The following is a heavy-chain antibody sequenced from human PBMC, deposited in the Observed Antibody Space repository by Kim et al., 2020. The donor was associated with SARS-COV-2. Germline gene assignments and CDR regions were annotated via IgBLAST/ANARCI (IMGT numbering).Heavy chain of an antibody. V-gene: IGHV1-69*13. CDR1: GGTFSSYA. CDR2: IIPIFGTA. Sequence: SVKVSCKASGGTFSSYAISWVRQAPGQGMEWMGGIIPIFGTANYAQKFQGRVTITADESTSTADMELSSLRSEDTAVYYCSVRIFGYNWFDPWGQGTRVTGSS. D-gene: IGHD3-3*02. J-gene: IGHJ5*02. CDR3: SVRIFGYNWFDP.